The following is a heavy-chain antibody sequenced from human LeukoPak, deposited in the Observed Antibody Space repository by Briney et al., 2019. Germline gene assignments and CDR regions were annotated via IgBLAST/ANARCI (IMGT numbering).Heavy chain of an antibody. CDR2: ISYSGST. CDR1: GGSISSYY. V-gene: IGHV4-59*12. D-gene: IGHD6-19*01. Sequence: SETLSLTCTVSGGSISSYYWSWIRQPPGKGLEWIGYISYSGSTNNNPSLKSRVTISVDTSKNQFSLKLSSVTAADTAVYYCARETSSGWEDYWGQGTLVTVSS. J-gene: IGHJ4*02. CDR3: ARETSSGWEDY.